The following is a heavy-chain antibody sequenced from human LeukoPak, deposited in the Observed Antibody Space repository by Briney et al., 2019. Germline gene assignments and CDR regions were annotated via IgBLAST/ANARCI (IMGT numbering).Heavy chain of an antibody. Sequence: QPGGSLRLSCAASGFTFSGHEMNWVRQAPGKGLEWVGRSRNKANSYTTEYAASVKGRFTISRDDSTNSLCLQMNSLKIEDTAVYYCARDWDGGSRSPGYWGQGTLVTVSS. CDR1: GFTFSGHE. V-gene: IGHV3-72*01. CDR3: ARDWDGGSRSPGY. J-gene: IGHJ4*02. D-gene: IGHD2-15*01. CDR2: SRNKANSYTT.